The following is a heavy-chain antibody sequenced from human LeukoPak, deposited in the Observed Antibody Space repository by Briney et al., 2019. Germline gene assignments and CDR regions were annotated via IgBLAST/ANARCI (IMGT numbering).Heavy chain of an antibody. CDR3: AGDLNSGAFDT. V-gene: IGHV3-7*03. CDR1: GFTLSNDW. J-gene: IGHJ3*02. CDR2: IKQDESAK. Sequence: GGSLRLSSAASGFTLSNDWMNWVGQAPGQGLEWVANIKQDESAKYYVDSVKGRFTISRENGKKSRYLQMNSLRAEDTPLYYRAGDLNSGAFDTWGQGTMVTVSS.